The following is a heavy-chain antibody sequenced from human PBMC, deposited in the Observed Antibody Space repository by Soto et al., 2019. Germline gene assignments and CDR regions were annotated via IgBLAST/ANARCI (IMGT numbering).Heavy chain of an antibody. CDR1: GGSISSSYW. CDR3: ARLAESYGKGHFDH. D-gene: IGHD3-16*01. CDR2: IYHSGST. J-gene: IGHJ4*02. V-gene: IGHV4-4*02. Sequence: QVQLQESRPVLVKPSGTLSLTCAVSGGSISSSYWWSWVRQSPRTGLEWIGEIYHSGSTTYNPSLNSRATIAEDKPQNPFSLKLSSVTAADTAVYYCARLAESYGKGHFDHWGRGTLVTVSS.